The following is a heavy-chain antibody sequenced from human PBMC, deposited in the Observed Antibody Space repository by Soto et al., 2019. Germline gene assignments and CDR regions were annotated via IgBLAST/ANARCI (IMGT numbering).Heavy chain of an antibody. D-gene: IGHD3-10*01. CDR1: GYSFTTYG. Sequence: ASVKVSCKASGYSFTTYGVSWVRQAPGQGLEWMGWINGYNGNTNYAQKFQGRVTMTTDASTSTAYMELRSLRFDDTAVYYCARARMVRGVITYFFDYWGQGAPVTVSS. CDR3: ARARMVRGVITYFFDY. V-gene: IGHV1-18*04. J-gene: IGHJ4*02. CDR2: INGYNGNT.